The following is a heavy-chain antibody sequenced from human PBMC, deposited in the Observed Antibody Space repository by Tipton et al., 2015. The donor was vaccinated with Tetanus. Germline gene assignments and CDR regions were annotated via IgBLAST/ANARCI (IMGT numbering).Heavy chain of an antibody. CDR3: ARGARYFDWLSRTYNWFDP. D-gene: IGHD3-9*01. Sequence: LRLSCAVYGGSFSGYYWSWIRQPPGKGLEWIGEINHSGSTNYNPSLKSRVTISVDTSKNQFSLKLSSVTAADTAVYYCARGARYFDWLSRTYNWFDPWGQGTLVTVSS. CDR1: GGSFSGYY. J-gene: IGHJ5*02. V-gene: IGHV4-34*01. CDR2: INHSGST.